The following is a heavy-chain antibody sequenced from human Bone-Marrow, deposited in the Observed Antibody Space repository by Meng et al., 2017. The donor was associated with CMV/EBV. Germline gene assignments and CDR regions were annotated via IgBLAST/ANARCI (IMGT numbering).Heavy chain of an antibody. CDR1: GYTFTSYG. J-gene: IGHJ4*02. CDR2: IIPILGIA. Sequence: SVKVSCKASGYTFTSYGISWVRQASGQGLKWMGRIIPILGIANYAQKFQGRVTITADKSTSTAYMELSSLRSEDTAVYYCASYSSSSRSYFDYWGQGTLVTVSS. CDR3: ASYSSSSRSYFDY. V-gene: IGHV1-69*04. D-gene: IGHD6-13*01.